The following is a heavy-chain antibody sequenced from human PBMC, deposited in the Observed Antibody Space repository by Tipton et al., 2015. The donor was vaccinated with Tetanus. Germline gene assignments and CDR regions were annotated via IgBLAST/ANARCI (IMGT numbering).Heavy chain of an antibody. J-gene: IGHJ4*02. CDR3: ARGWGSSWYYFDY. CDR2: ISSSGST. Sequence: TLSLTCTISGDSMSPYYWGWLRQPPGKGLEWLAYISSSGSTNSNYSLKSRVTMSVDTSKRQFSLKLNSVTAADTAVYYCARGWGSSWYYFDYWGQGILVTVSS. D-gene: IGHD6-13*01. CDR1: GDSMSPYY. V-gene: IGHV4-59*12.